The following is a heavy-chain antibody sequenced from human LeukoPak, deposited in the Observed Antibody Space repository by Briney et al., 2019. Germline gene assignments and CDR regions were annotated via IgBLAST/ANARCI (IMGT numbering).Heavy chain of an antibody. D-gene: IGHD2-15*01. J-gene: IGHJ3*02. CDR2: INPSGGST. Sequence: ASVKVSCKASGYTFTSYYMHWVRQAPGQGLEWMGIINPSGGSTIYAQKFQGRVTMTRDTSTSTVYMELSSLRSEDTAVYYCARLGGVHCSGGSCYWTDAFDIWGQGTMVTVSS. V-gene: IGHV1-46*01. CDR3: ARLGGVHCSGGSCYWTDAFDI. CDR1: GYTFTSYY.